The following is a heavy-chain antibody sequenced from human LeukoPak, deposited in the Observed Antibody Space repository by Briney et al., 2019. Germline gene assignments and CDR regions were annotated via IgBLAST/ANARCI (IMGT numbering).Heavy chain of an antibody. Sequence: GGSLRLSCAASGFTVSSNYMSWVRQAPGKGLEWVSVIYSGGSTYYADSVKGRFTISRDNSKNTLYLQMNSLRAEDTAVYYCARSIVGATLWYYFDYWGQGTLVTVSS. CDR1: GFTVSSNY. V-gene: IGHV3-53*01. J-gene: IGHJ4*02. D-gene: IGHD1-26*01. CDR2: IYSGGST. CDR3: ARSIVGATLWYYFDY.